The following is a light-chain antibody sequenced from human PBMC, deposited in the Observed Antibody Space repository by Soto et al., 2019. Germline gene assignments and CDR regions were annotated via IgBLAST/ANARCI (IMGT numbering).Light chain of an antibody. CDR3: AAWDASLTAGV. CDR2: DSY. V-gene: IGLV1-51*01. J-gene: IGLJ2*01. Sequence: QSVLTQPPSVSAAPGEKVTISCSGTSSNIGRNHVSWYQQLPGMPPKLLIYDSYNRPSGIPDRFSGSKSGTSATLGISGLQTGDEADYYCAAWDASLTAGVFGGGTQLTVL. CDR1: SSNIGRNH.